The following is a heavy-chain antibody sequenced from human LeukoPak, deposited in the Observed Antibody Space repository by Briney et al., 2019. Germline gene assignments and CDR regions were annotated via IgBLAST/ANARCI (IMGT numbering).Heavy chain of an antibody. V-gene: IGHV3-20*04. CDR1: GFTFDDYG. Sequence: GGSLRLSCAASGFTFDDYGMSWVRQVPGKGLEWVSGINWNGGSTGNADSVKGRFTISRDNAKNSLYLQMNSLRAEDTALYYCASRRGYSGWNYFDYWGQGTLVTVSS. CDR3: ASRRGYSGWNYFDY. J-gene: IGHJ4*02. D-gene: IGHD5-12*01. CDR2: INWNGGST.